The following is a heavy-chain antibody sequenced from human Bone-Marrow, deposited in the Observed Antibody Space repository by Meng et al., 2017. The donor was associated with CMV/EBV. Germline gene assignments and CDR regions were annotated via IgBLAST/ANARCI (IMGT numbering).Heavy chain of an antibody. CDR2: INPSGGST. D-gene: IGHD6-6*01. V-gene: IGHV1-46*01. CDR1: GYTFTSYY. Sequence: YGYTFTSYYMHWVRQAPGQGLEWMGIINPSGGSTSYAQKFQGRVTMTRDTSTSTVYMELSSLRSEDTAVYYCARGFQSSSSTGWFDPWGQGTLVTVSS. CDR3: ARGFQSSSSTGWFDP. J-gene: IGHJ5*02.